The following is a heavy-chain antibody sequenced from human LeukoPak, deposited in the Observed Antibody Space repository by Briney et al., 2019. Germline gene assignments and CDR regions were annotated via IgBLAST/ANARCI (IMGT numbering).Heavy chain of an antibody. CDR3: AGGLASGYPPIPFDY. D-gene: IGHD3-3*01. CDR2: ITYDGRT. CDR1: GGSFDGYY. V-gene: IGHV4-34*01. Sequence: SETLSLTCAVFGGSFDGYYWSWIRQSPGKGLEWIGEITYDGRTKYNPSLRSRVSISVDTSKIQFSLNLTSVTAADTAIYYCAGGLASGYPPIPFDYWGQGTQVTVSS. J-gene: IGHJ4*02.